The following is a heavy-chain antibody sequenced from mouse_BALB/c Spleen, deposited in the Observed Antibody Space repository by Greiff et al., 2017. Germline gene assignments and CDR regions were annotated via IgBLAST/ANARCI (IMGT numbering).Heavy chain of an antibody. V-gene: IGHV5-6-5*01. CDR2: ISSGGST. D-gene: IGHD2-14*01. CDR3: ARGDYRYAMDY. CDR1: GFTFSSYA. Sequence: EVKLVESGGGLVKPGGSLKLSCAASGFTFSSYAMSWVRQTPEKRLEWVASISSGGSTYYPDSVKGRFTISRDNARNILYLQMSSLRSEDTAMYYCARGDYRYAMDYWGQGTPVTVSS. J-gene: IGHJ4*01.